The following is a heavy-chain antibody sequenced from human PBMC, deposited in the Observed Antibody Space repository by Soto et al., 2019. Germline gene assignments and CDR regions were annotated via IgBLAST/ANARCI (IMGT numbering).Heavy chain of an antibody. V-gene: IGHV4-34*01. J-gene: IGHJ4*02. D-gene: IGHD4-17*01. CDR1: GGSFSGYS. Sequence: QVQLQQWGAGLLKPSETLSLTCAVYGGSFSGYSWSWIRQPPGKGLEWIGEINHSGSTTYNPSLKSRVTISVDTSKNQFSLKLSSVTAADTAVYYCARVDYGDYHFDYWGQGTLVTVSS. CDR3: ARVDYGDYHFDY. CDR2: INHSGST.